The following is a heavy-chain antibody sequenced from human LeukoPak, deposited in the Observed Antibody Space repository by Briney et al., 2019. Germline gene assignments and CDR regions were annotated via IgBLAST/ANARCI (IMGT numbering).Heavy chain of an antibody. CDR2: IKQDGSEK. D-gene: IGHD2-2*01. CDR3: ARIGSSLPLDY. CDR1: GFTFSRYW. J-gene: IGHJ4*02. V-gene: IGHV3-7*05. Sequence: GGSLRLSCAASGFTFSRYWMSWARQAPGKGLEWVANIKQDGSEKHYVDSVKGRFAISRDNAKNSLYLHMNSLRAEDTAVYYCARIGSSLPLDYWGQGTLVTVSS.